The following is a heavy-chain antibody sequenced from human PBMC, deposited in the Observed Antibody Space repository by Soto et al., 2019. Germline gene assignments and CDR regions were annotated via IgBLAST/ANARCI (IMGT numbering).Heavy chain of an antibody. CDR3: ARDMLGPRAFDY. Sequence: EVQLVESGGGIVQPGGPLRLSCSVSGFTFSSHWMHWVRQAPGKGLVWVSRISTDGSRTTYADSVKGRVTISRDNAKNTLYLDMSSLRAEDTAVYYCARDMLGPRAFDYWGQGTLVTVSS. D-gene: IGHD3-10*02. V-gene: IGHV3-74*01. J-gene: IGHJ4*02. CDR1: GFTFSSHW. CDR2: ISTDGSRT.